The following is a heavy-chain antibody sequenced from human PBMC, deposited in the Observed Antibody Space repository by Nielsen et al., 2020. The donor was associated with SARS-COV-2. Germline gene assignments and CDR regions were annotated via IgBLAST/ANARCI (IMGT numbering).Heavy chain of an antibody. J-gene: IGHJ6*02. CDR2: ISGSGGST. V-gene: IGHV3-23*01. D-gene: IGHD3-22*01. Sequence: GESLKISCAASGFTFDDYGMSWVRQAPGKGLEWVSAISGSGGSTYYADSVKGRFTISRDNSKNTLYLQMNSLRAEDTAVYYCAKDGTPSMIVVVIKSYYYGMDVWGQGTTVTVSS. CDR1: GFTFDDYG. CDR3: AKDGTPSMIVVVIKSYYYGMDV.